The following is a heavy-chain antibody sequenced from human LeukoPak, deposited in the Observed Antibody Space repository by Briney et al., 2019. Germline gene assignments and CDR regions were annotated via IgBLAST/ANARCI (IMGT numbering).Heavy chain of an antibody. V-gene: IGHV1-3*01. J-gene: IGHJ5*02. CDR1: GYTFSDYA. CDR3: AREHDFWSGYSYDL. D-gene: IGHD3-3*01. Sequence: ASVKVSCKASGYTFSDYAVHWVRQAPGQRLEWMGWINAGNGNTKSSQRLQGRVTIIRDTSASTVYMELSSLRSEDTAVYYCAREHDFWSGYSYDLWGQGTLVTVSS. CDR2: INAGNGNT.